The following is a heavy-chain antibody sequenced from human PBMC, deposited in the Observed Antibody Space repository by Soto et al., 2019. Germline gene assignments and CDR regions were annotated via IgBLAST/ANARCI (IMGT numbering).Heavy chain of an antibody. D-gene: IGHD3-22*01. J-gene: IGHJ4*01. V-gene: IGHV3-23*01. CDR3: VQRGGSGYYGAFDY. Sequence: PGGSLRLSCAASGFTFATFAMSWVRQAPGKGLEWVSGLSDSGGTTYYADPVKGRFTISRDNSKNKLYLQMNSLRGDDTAVYYCVQRGGSGYYGAFDYWGHGTLVTGSS. CDR1: GFTFATFA. CDR2: LSDSGGTT.